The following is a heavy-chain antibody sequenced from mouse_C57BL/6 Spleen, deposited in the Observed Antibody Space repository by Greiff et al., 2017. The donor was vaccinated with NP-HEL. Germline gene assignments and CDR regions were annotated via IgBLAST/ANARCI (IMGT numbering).Heavy chain of an antibody. J-gene: IGHJ3*01. Sequence: QVQLQQPGAELVKPGASVKLSCKASGYTFTSYWMHWVKQRPGQGLEWIGMIHLNSGSTNYNEKFKSKATLTVDKTSSTAYMQLSSLTSVDSAVYYCAREAYYYGSSYVGTWFAYWGQGTLVTVSA. CDR3: AREAYYYGSSYVGTWFAY. CDR2: IHLNSGST. D-gene: IGHD1-1*01. CDR1: GYTFTSYW. V-gene: IGHV1-64*01.